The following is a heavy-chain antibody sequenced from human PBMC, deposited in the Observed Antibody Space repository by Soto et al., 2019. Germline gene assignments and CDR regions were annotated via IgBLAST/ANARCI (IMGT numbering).Heavy chain of an antibody. CDR3: ARDHQYGGNWAFDY. J-gene: IGHJ4*02. D-gene: IGHD3-10*01. CDR1: GASIRDYY. V-gene: IGHV4-4*02. Sequence: SETLSLTCTVSGASIRDYYWNWVRQSPGKGLEWIGEIYHGGNINYNPSLKSRVTISMDKSKNQFSLNLFSVTAADTAVYYCARDHQYGGNWAFDYWGQGALVTVSS. CDR2: IYHGGNI.